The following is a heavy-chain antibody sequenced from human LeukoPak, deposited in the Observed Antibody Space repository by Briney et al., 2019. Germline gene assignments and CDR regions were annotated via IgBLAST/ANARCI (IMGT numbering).Heavy chain of an antibody. D-gene: IGHD1-14*01. CDR2: TYYRSKWYN. J-gene: IGHJ4*02. CDR3: ARVNSWTEEPDTGFDY. V-gene: IGHV6-1*01. CDR1: GDTVSSKRSA. Sequence: SQTLSLTCAISGDTVSSKRSAWDWMTQSPSRGLEWLGSTYYRSKWYNDYAVSVKSRITINPDTSKNQFSLQLNSVSPEDTAVYYCARVNSWTEEPDTGFDYWGQGILVTVSS.